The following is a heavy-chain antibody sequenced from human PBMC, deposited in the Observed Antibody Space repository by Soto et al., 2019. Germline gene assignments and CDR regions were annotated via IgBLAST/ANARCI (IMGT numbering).Heavy chain of an antibody. CDR3: ARDPGPAVHLWLPTVTKFDY. J-gene: IGHJ4*02. Sequence: EVQLVESGGGLVQPGGSLRLSCAASGFTFSSYWMSWVRQAPGKGLEWVANIKQDGSEKYYVDSVKGRFTISRDNAKNSLYLQINSLRAEDTAVYYCARDPGPAVHLWLPTVTKFDYWGQGTLVTVSS. CDR2: IKQDGSEK. CDR1: GFTFSSYW. V-gene: IGHV3-7*01. D-gene: IGHD5-18*01.